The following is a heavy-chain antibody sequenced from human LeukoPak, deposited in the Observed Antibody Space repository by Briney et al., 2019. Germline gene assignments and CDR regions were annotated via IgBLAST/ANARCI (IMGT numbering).Heavy chain of an antibody. Sequence: GGSLRLSCAASGFTFSGYGMHWVRQAPGKGLEWVALISFDGSNQYYADSVKGRFTLSRDNSKNTLYLQMSSLRAEDTAVYYCAKPPEVGATVGYFDYWGQGTLVTVSS. J-gene: IGHJ4*02. D-gene: IGHD1-26*01. CDR1: GFTFSGYG. CDR2: ISFDGSNQ. CDR3: AKPPEVGATVGYFDY. V-gene: IGHV3-30*18.